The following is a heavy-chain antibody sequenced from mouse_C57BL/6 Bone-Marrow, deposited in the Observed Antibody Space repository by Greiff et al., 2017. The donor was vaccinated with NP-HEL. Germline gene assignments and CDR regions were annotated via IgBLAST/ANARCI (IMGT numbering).Heavy chain of an antibody. V-gene: IGHV1-62-2*01. Sequence: QVHVKQSGAELVKPGASVKLSCKASGYTFTEYTIHWVKQRSGQGLEWIGWFYPGSGSIKYNEKFKDKATLTADKSSSTVYMELSRLTSEDSAVYFCARHENYGSWFAYWGQGTLVTVSA. CDR2: FYPGSGSI. CDR1: GYTFTEYT. D-gene: IGHD1-1*01. CDR3: ARHENYGSWFAY. J-gene: IGHJ3*01.